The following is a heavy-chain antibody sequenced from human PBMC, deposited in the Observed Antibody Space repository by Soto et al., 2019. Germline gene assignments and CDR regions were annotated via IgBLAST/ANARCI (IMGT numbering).Heavy chain of an antibody. J-gene: IGHJ5*02. CDR1: GGTFSSYA. D-gene: IGHD2-2*01. V-gene: IGHV1-69*13. CDR3: ATTLGVVPAVGRYNWFDP. CDR2: IIPIFGTA. Sequence: SLKVSCKASGGTFSSYAISWVRQAPGQGLEWMGGIIPIFGTANYAQKFQGRVTITADESTSTAYTELSSLRSEDTAVYYCATTLGVVPAVGRYNWFDPWGQGTLVTVSS.